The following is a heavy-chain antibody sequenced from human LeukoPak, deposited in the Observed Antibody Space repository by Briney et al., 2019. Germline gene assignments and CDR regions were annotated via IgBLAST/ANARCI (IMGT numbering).Heavy chain of an antibody. CDR2: IWYDGSNK. J-gene: IGHJ4*02. V-gene: IGHV3-33*06. D-gene: IGHD3-10*01. CDR3: AKSPSITMVRGVIPFDY. CDR1: GFTFSSYG. Sequence: GGSLRLSCAASGFTFSSYGMHWVRQAPGKGLEWVAVIWYDGSNKYYADSVKGRFTISRDNSKNTLYLQMNSLRAEDTAVYYCAKSPSITMVRGVIPFDYRGQGTLVTVSS.